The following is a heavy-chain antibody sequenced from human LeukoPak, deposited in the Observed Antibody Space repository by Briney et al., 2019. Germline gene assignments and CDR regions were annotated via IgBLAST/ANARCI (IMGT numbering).Heavy chain of an antibody. Sequence: ASVKVSCKASGYTFTSYDIKWVRKATGQGLEWMVWMNPNSGNTGYAQKFQGRVTMTRDTSISTAYMELSSLRSEDTAVYYCARVHGSGSNPFWFDPWGQGTLVTVSS. V-gene: IGHV1-8*01. J-gene: IGHJ5*02. CDR1: GYTFTSYD. CDR3: ARVHGSGSNPFWFDP. D-gene: IGHD3-10*01. CDR2: MNPNSGNT.